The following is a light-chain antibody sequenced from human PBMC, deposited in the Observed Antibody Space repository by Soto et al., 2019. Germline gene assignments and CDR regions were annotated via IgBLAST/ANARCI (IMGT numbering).Light chain of an antibody. CDR2: AAS. Sequence: DLQIPQSTSSLPASVGDREAVTCRARQAINNYLAWYQQKTGKFPKPVIYAASTLHPGVPSRCSGSGYGTDLTLTISSLKPEDVETYYWQKYNSATRAIGPGTRLEIK. CDR3: QKYNSATRA. CDR1: QAINNY. J-gene: IGKJ5*01. V-gene: IGKV1-27*01.